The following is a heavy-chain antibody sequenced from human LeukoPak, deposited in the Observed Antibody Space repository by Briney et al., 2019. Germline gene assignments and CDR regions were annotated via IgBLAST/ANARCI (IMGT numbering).Heavy chain of an antibody. J-gene: IGHJ4*02. CDR3: ARAIAARSTFDY. Sequence: GGPLRLXCAASGFTFSSYSMNWVRQASGKGLEWVSSISSSSSYIYYADSVKGRFTISRDNAKNSLYLQMNSLRAEDTAVYYCARAIAARSTFDYWGQGTLVTVSS. CDR2: ISSSSSYI. CDR1: GFTFSSYS. V-gene: IGHV3-21*01. D-gene: IGHD6-6*01.